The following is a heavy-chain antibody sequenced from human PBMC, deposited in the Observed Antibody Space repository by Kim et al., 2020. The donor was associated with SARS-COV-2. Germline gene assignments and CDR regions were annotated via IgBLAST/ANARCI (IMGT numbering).Heavy chain of an antibody. D-gene: IGHD1-26*01. V-gene: IGHV1-69*01. CDR3: ARAPIVGARGFFDY. J-gene: IGHJ4*02. Sequence: AQKFQGRVTITADESTSTAYMELSSLRSEDTAVYYCARAPIVGARGFFDYWGQGTLVTVSS.